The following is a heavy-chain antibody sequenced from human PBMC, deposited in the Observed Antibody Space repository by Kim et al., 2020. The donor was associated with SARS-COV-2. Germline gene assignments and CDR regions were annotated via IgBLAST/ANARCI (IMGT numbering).Heavy chain of an antibody. CDR3: ARSPLGWELFNYFDP. J-gene: IGHJ5*02. CDR2: INTNTGKA. D-gene: IGHD1-26*01. CDR1: GYTFPDYA. V-gene: IGHV7-4-1*01. Sequence: ASVKVSCKASGYTFPDYALSWVRQAPGQGLQWMGWINTNTGKATYAQGFTGRFVFSLETSVATAYLQISSLEPGDSAVYYCARSPLGWELFNYFDPWGQG.